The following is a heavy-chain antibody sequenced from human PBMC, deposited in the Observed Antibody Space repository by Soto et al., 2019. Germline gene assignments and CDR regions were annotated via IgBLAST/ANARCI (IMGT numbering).Heavy chain of an antibody. CDR2: ISTSGGTT. V-gene: IGHV3-23*01. J-gene: IGHJ4*02. CDR3: ANSPIAAAGTTYYFDY. Sequence: PGGSLRLSCAASGFTFSSYAMSWVRQAPGKGLEWVSAISTSGGTTYYADSVKGRFTISRDNSKNTLYLQMNGLRAEDTAVYYCANSPIAAAGTTYYFDYWGQGTLVTVSS. D-gene: IGHD6-13*01. CDR1: GFTFSSYA.